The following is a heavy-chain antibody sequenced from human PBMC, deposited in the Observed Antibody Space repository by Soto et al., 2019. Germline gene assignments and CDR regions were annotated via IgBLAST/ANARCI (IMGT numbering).Heavy chain of an antibody. CDR2: IWYDGSNK. Sequence: QVQLVESGGGVVQPGRSLRLSCAASGFTFSSYGMHWVRQAPGKGLEWVAVIWYDGSNKYYADSVKGRFTISRDNSKNTLYLQMKSLKAEDTAVHYCARQLEMAPITGFDYWGQGTLVTVSS. D-gene: IGHD5-12*01. J-gene: IGHJ4*02. V-gene: IGHV3-33*01. CDR3: ARQLEMAPITGFDY. CDR1: GFTFSSYG.